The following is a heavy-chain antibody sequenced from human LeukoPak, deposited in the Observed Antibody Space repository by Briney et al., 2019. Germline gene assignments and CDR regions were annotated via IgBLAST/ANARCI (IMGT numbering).Heavy chain of an antibody. Sequence: GESVKISCTCSGYSFTNYWIGWVRQMPGKGLEWMGIIYPGDSDTRYSPSFQGQVTISADKSISTAYLQWSSLKASDTAMYYCARHKKDSSSLNRLDYWGQGTLVTVSS. V-gene: IGHV5-51*01. D-gene: IGHD6-13*01. CDR1: GYSFTNYW. CDR2: IYPGDSDT. CDR3: ARHKKDSSSLNRLDY. J-gene: IGHJ4*02.